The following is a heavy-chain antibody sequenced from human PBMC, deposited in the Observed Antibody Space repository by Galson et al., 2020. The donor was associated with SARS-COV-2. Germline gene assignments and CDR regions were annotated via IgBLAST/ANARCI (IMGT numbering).Heavy chain of an antibody. CDR2: IPHDESDK. CDR1: GFSFSTCT. CDR3: ARDNALRFVVWFGGYDGIDV. V-gene: IGHV3-30-3*01. Sequence: GESLKISCAGSGFSFSTCTMHWVRQAPGKGLEWVARIPHDESDKAYADSVKVRFTISSDNAEDTLYLQMNSLRPEDTAVYYCARDNALRFVVWFGGYDGIDVLGQGTTVVVFS. D-gene: IGHD3-3*01. J-gene: IGHJ6*02.